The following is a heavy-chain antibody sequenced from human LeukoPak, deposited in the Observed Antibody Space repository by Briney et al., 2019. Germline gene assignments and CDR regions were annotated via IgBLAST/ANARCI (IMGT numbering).Heavy chain of an antibody. J-gene: IGHJ4*02. V-gene: IGHV1-2*02. Sequence: ASVKVSCKASGYTFSGYYIHWVRQAPGQGLEWMAWINPSNGDTNYAQKFQGRVTMTRDTSTSTVYMELSSLRSEDTAVYYCATPQETPDYGGKDTRFDYWGQGTLVTVSS. CDR2: INPSNGDT. D-gene: IGHD4-23*01. CDR3: ATPQETPDYGGKDTRFDY. CDR1: GYTFSGYY.